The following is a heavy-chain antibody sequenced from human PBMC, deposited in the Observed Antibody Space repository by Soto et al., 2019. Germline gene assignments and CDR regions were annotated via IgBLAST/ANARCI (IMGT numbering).Heavy chain of an antibody. Sequence: SVKVSSKASGGTFSSYAISWVRQAPGQGLEWKGGIIPIFGTANYAQKFQGRVTITADESTSTAYMELSSLRSEDTAVYYCARVGDYVWGSYLSTPPLSKVGGYREFFYYWG. CDR2: IIPIFGTA. J-gene: IGHJ4*01. CDR1: GGTFSSYA. V-gene: IGHV1-69*13. D-gene: IGHD3-16*02. CDR3: ARVGDYVWGSYLSTPPLSKVGGYREFFYY.